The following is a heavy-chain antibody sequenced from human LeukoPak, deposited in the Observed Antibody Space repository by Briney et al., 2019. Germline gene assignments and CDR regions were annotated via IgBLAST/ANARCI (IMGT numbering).Heavy chain of an antibody. CDR1: GFTFSSYW. J-gene: IGHJ4*02. CDR2: IKYDGNEE. Sequence: AGGSLRLSCAASGFTFSSYWMCWMRQAPGKGLEWVANIKYDGNEEYYVDSVKGRFTISRDNAKNSLYLQLNSLRVEDTAVYYCKSGGAAPGSLDYWGQGTLVTVSP. V-gene: IGHV3-7*01. CDR3: KSGGAAPGSLDY. D-gene: IGHD1-1*01.